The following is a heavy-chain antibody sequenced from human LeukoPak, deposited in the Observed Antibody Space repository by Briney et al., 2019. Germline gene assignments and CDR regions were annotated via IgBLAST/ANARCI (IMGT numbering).Heavy chain of an antibody. CDR1: GYTFTSYY. D-gene: IGHD6-6*01. V-gene: IGHV1-46*01. CDR3: ARLDSSSSWLDY. J-gene: IGHJ4*02. CDR2: INPSGGST. Sequence: ASVKVSCKTSGYTFTSYYMHWVRQAPGQGLEWMGIINPSGGSTSYAQKFQGRVTMTRDTSISTAYMELSRLRSDDTAVYYCARLDSSSSWLDYWGQGTLVTVSS.